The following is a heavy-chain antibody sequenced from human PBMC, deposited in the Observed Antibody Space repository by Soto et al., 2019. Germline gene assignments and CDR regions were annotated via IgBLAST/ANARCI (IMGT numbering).Heavy chain of an antibody. V-gene: IGHV3-49*03. CDR1: GFTFGDYA. Sequence: GGSLRLSCTASGFTFGDYAMSWFRQAPGKGREWVGFIRSKAYGGTTEYAASVNGRFTISRDDSQSIASLQMNSLKTEDTAVYYCTRAYYYDSSNLDSWGQGTLVTVSS. CDR2: IRSKAYGGTT. J-gene: IGHJ4*02. CDR3: TRAYYYDSSNLDS. D-gene: IGHD3-22*01.